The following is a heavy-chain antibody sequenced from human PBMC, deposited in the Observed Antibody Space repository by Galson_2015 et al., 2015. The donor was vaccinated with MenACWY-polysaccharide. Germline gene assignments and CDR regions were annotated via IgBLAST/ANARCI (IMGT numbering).Heavy chain of an antibody. Sequence: SLRLSCAASGFTFNKFYMAWVRQAPGKGPEWVSALSGPGDATFYADSVRGRFTISRDNSQNTLYLHMSSLRVDDTAVYFCAKDLHWYGMDVWGPRDHGHRLH. V-gene: IGHV3-23*01. D-gene: IGHD3/OR15-3a*01. CDR3: AKDLHWYGMDV. CDR2: LSGPGDAT. CDR1: GFTFNKFY. J-gene: IGHJ6*01.